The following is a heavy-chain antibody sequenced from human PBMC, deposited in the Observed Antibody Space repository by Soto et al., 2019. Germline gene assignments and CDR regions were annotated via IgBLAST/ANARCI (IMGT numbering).Heavy chain of an antibody. Sequence: GSLILSCAASGFTFSSYSMNLVRQAPGKGLEWVSSISSSSSYIYYADSVKGRFTISRDNAKNSLYLQMNSLRAEDTAVYYCARFYRQYGSGSYNDYWGQGTLVTVSS. CDR1: GFTFSSYS. D-gene: IGHD3-10*01. CDR2: ISSSSSYI. V-gene: IGHV3-21*01. J-gene: IGHJ4*02. CDR3: ARFYRQYGSGSYNDY.